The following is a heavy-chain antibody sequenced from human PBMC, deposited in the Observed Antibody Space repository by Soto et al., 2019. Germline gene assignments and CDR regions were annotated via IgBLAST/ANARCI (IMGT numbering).Heavy chain of an antibody. J-gene: IGHJ4*02. V-gene: IGHV1-69*13. CDR3: ARGSSMVRDRAAFDY. CDR1: GGTFSSYA. CDR2: IIPIFGTA. Sequence: VKVSCKASGGTFSSYAISWVRQAPGQGLEWMGGIIPIFGTANYAQKFQGRVTITADESTSTAYMELSSLRSEDTAVYYCARGSSMVRDRAAFDYWGQGTLVTVSS. D-gene: IGHD3-10*01.